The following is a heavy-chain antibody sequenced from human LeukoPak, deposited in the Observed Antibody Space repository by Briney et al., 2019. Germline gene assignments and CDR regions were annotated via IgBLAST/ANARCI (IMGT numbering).Heavy chain of an antibody. D-gene: IGHD6-19*01. CDR3: AKESPRQWLVSIYFDY. V-gene: IGHV3-23*01. CDR2: ISGSGGST. CDR1: GFTFSSYA. J-gene: IGHJ4*02. Sequence: GGSLRLSCAASGFTFSSYAMSWVRQAPGKGLEWVSAISGSGGSTYYADSVKGRFTISRDNSKNTLYLQMNSLRAEDTAVYYCAKESPRQWLVSIYFDYWGQGTLVTVSS.